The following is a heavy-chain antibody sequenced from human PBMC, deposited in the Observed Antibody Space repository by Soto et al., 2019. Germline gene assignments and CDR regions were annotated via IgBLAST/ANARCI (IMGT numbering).Heavy chain of an antibody. Sequence: SETLSLTCTVSGVSITSYYWSWIRQPPGKGLEWIGYMYDSGSTNYSPSLKSRVAISVDTSKKQFSLKLNSVTAADTAIYYCARHMGRSPLSDSWGKGTLVTVSS. J-gene: IGHJ4*02. CDR2: MYDSGST. CDR1: GVSITSYY. CDR3: ARHMGRSPLSDS. D-gene: IGHD1-26*01. V-gene: IGHV4-59*01.